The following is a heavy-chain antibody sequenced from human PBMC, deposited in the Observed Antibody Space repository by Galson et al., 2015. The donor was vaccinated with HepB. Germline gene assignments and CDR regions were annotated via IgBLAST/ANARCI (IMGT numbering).Heavy chain of an antibody. CDR1: GGSISSGSYY. J-gene: IGHJ6*01. CDR3: ARDALGYCSSTSCNMNYYYGMDV. Sequence: TLSLTCTVSGGSISSGSYYWSWIRQPAGKGLEWIGRIYTSGSTNYNPSLKSRVTISVDTSKNQFSLKLSSVTAADTAVYYCARDALGYCSSTSCNMNYYYGMDVWG. D-gene: IGHD2-2*01. V-gene: IGHV4-61*02. CDR2: IYTSGST.